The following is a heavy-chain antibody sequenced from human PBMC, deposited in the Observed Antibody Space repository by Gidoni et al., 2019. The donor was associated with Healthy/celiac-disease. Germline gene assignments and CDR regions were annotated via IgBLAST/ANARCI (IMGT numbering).Heavy chain of an antibody. Sequence: EVQLLESGGGLVQPGGSLNLSCAASGFTFRIYAMSWVRQAPGKGLGWVSAISGSGGSTYYADSVKGRFTISRDNSKNTLYLQMNSLRAEDTAVYYCAKVFQTTVTKSPFDPWGQGTLVTVSS. CDR3: AKVFQTTVTKSPFDP. CDR2: ISGSGGST. CDR1: GFTFRIYA. J-gene: IGHJ5*02. V-gene: IGHV3-23*01. D-gene: IGHD4-17*01.